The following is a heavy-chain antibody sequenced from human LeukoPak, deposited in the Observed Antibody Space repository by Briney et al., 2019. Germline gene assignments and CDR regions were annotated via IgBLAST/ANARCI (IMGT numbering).Heavy chain of an antibody. CDR2: ISYDGNNK. Sequence: GGSLRLSCAASGFTFSSYAMHWVRQAPGKGLEWVAVISYDGNNKYYADSVKGRFTISRDNSKNTLYLQMNSLRAEDTAVYYCARTYDSSGYEGYYGMDVWGQGTTVTVSS. CDR1: GFTFSSYA. CDR3: ARTYDSSGYEGYYGMDV. V-gene: IGHV3-30-3*01. J-gene: IGHJ6*02. D-gene: IGHD3-22*01.